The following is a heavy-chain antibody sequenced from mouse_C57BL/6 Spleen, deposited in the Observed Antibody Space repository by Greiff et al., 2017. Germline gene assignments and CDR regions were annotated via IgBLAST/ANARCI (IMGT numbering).Heavy chain of an antibody. J-gene: IGHJ2*01. D-gene: IGHD3-2*02. CDR1: GYTFTSYW. CDR2: IDPSDSET. CDR3: ALTAQATGFDY. Sequence: VQLQQPGAELVRPGSSVKLSCKASGYTFTSYWMHWVKQRPIQGLEWIGNIDPSDSETHYNQKFKDKATLTVDKSSSTAYMQLSSLTSEDSAVYYCALTAQATGFDYWGQGTTLTVSS. V-gene: IGHV1-52*01.